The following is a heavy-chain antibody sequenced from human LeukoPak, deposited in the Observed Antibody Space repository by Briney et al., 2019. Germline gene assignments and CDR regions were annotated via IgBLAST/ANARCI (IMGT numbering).Heavy chain of an antibody. V-gene: IGHV1-18*01. Sequence: ASVKVSCKASGYTFTSYGISWVRQAPGQGLEWMGWISAYNGSTNYAQKLQGRVTMTTDTSTSTAYMELRSLRSDDTAAYYCARVYLYYYYMDVWGKGTTVTVSS. J-gene: IGHJ6*03. CDR1: GYTFTSYG. CDR3: ARVYLYYYYMDV. D-gene: IGHD2-2*01. CDR2: ISAYNGST.